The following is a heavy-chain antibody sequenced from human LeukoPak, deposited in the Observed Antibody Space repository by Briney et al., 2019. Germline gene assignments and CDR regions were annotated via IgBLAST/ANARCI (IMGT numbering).Heavy chain of an antibody. CDR3: ASQVVHDAFDI. D-gene: IGHD2-15*01. CDR1: GFTFSSYG. V-gene: IGHV3-33*08. Sequence: HAGGSLTLSCAASGFTFSSYGMHWVRQAPGKGLEWVAVIWYDGSNKYYADSVKGRFTISRDNSKNTLYLQMNSLRAEDTAVYYCASQVVHDAFDIWGQGTMVTVSS. J-gene: IGHJ3*02. CDR2: IWYDGSNK.